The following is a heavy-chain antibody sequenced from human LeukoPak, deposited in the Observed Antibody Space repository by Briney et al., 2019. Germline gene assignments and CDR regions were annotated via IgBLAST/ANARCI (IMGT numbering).Heavy chain of an antibody. CDR3: ARRWVAFWSGLDYFDY. CDR2: ISAYNGNT. J-gene: IGHJ4*02. D-gene: IGHD3-3*01. CDR1: GYTFTSYG. V-gene: IGHV1-18*01. Sequence: ASVKVSCKASGYTFTSYGISWVRQAPGQGLEWMGWISAYNGNTNYAQKLQGRVTMTTDTSTSTAYMELRSLRSDDTAVYYCARRWVAFWSGLDYFDYWGQGTLVTVPS.